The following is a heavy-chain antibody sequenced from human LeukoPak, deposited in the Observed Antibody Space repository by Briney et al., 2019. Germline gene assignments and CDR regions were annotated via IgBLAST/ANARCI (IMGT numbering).Heavy chain of an antibody. J-gene: IGHJ4*02. V-gene: IGHV3-49*04. CDR2: IRSKAYGGTT. D-gene: IGHD3-3*01. CDR3: TRGGGAYYDFWSGYLYYFDY. CDR1: GLTFGDYA. Sequence: PGGSLRLSCTASGLTFGDYAMSWVRQAPGKGLEWVGFIRSKAYGGTTEYAASVKGRFTISRDDSKSIAYLQMNSLKTEDTAVYYCTRGGGAYYDFWSGYLYYFDYWGQGTLVTVSS.